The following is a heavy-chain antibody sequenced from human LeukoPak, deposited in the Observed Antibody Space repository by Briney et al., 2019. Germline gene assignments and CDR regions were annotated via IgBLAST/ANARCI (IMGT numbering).Heavy chain of an antibody. CDR2: IRGSDDNT. CDR3: AKVPYTSSNYYLDY. V-gene: IGHV3-23*01. CDR1: GFTFSNYA. J-gene: IGHJ4*02. Sequence: GGSLRLSCAASGFTFSNYAMSWVRQAPGKGLEWVSVIRGSDDNTYYADSVKGRFTISRDNSRNTLSLQMNSLRAEDTAVYYCAKVPYTSSNYYLDYWGQGTLVTVSS. D-gene: IGHD5-18*01.